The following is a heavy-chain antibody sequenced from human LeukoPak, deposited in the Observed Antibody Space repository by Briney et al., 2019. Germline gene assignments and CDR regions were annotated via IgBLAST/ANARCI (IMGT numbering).Heavy chain of an antibody. Sequence: GGSLRLSCAASGFTFSSYAMSWVRQAPGKGLEWVSAISGSGGSTYYADSVKGRFTISRDNSKSTLYLQMNSLRAEDTAVYYCARVSSSIAFQHWGQGTLVTVSS. CDR3: ARVSSSIAFQH. J-gene: IGHJ1*01. D-gene: IGHD6-6*01. CDR2: ISGSGGST. CDR1: GFTFSSYA. V-gene: IGHV3-23*01.